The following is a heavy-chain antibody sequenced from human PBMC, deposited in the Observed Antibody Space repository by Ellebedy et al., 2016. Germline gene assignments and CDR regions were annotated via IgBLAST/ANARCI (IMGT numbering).Heavy chain of an antibody. CDR1: GYTFTDNY. CDR3: ARAGLEPRSVDYYFYGLDV. V-gene: IGHV1-2*04. CDR2: IHPNSGAT. D-gene: IGHD1-1*01. J-gene: IGHJ6*02. Sequence: ASVKVSCKASGYTFTDNYIHWVRQATGQGLEWMGWIHPNSGATKYAQKFEGWVTMTRDTSISTVYMELSRSRSDDTAVYYCARAGLEPRSVDYYFYGLDVWGQGTAVTVSS.